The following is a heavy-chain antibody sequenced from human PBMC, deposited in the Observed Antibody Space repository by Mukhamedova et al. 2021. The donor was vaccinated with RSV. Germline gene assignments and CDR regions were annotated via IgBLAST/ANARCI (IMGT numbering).Heavy chain of an antibody. D-gene: IGHD3-10*02. Sequence: DYAAPVKGRFTISRDDSKNTLYLQMNSLKTEDTAAYYCTTVSYVSPVDYWGQGTLVTVSS. V-gene: IGHV3-15*01. CDR3: TTVSYVSPVDY. J-gene: IGHJ4*02.